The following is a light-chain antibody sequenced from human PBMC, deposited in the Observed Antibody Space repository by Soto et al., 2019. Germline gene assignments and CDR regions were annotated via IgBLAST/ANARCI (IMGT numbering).Light chain of an antibody. CDR2: GAS. J-gene: IGKJ4*01. CDR3: HQYAASPLT. Sequence: EIVLTQSPGTLSLSPGESTTLSCRASQSVGRNFLAWYQQKPGRAPRLLIHGASYRATGIPDRFSGGGSETDFTLTISRLEPEDSAVYYCHQYAASPLTFGRGTKVEIK. V-gene: IGKV3-20*01. CDR1: QSVGRNF.